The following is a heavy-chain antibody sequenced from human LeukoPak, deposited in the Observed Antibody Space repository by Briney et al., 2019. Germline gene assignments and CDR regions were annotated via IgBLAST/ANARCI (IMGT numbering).Heavy chain of an antibody. CDR1: GYTFTSNY. Sequence: ASVKVSCKAFGYTFTSNYMHWVRQAPGQGHEWMGVISPSGGSTTYAQKFQGRVTLTRDMSTSTDYLELSSLRSDDTAVYYCARSTMSEVFDIWGQGTMVTVSS. V-gene: IGHV1-46*01. CDR3: ARSTMSEVFDI. CDR2: ISPSGGST. D-gene: IGHD3-22*01. J-gene: IGHJ3*02.